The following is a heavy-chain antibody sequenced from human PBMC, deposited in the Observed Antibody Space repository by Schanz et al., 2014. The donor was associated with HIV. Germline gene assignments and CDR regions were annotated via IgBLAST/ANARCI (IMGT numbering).Heavy chain of an antibody. J-gene: IGHJ4*01. Sequence: QVQLQQWGAGLLKPSETLSLTCAVYGGSFRAYDWTWIRQFPHMGLEWIGGVRHTGGTHYNPSLGSRVTMSLDTSKNQFSLKLPSVTAADTAVYFCARGDFGGNSVDYWGHGNLVTVSS. V-gene: IGHV4-34*01. D-gene: IGHD2-21*02. CDR3: ARGDFGGNSVDY. CDR1: GGSFRAYD. CDR2: VRHTGGT.